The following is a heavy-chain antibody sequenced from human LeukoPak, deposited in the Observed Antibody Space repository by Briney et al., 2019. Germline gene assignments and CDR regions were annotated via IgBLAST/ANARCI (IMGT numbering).Heavy chain of an antibody. CDR1: GYTFTRYY. D-gene: IGHD2-2*01. V-gene: IGHV1-46*01. CDR2: INPSGGST. J-gene: IGHJ1*01. Sequence: ASVKVSCKASGYTFTRYYMHWVRQAPGQGLEWMGIINPSGGSTSYAQKFQGRVTMTRDMSTSTVYMELSSLRSEDTAVYYCARDGGYCSSTSCYVGYFQHWGQGTLVTVSS. CDR3: ARDGGYCSSTSCYVGYFQH.